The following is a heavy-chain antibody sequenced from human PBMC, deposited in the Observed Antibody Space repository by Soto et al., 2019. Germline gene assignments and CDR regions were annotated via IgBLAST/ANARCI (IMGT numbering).Heavy chain of an antibody. V-gene: IGHV3-48*03. CDR1: GFTFISYE. J-gene: IGHJ4*02. Sequence: GGSLRLSCAASGFTFISYEMNWVRQAPGKGLEWVSYISSSGSTIYYADSVKGRFTISRDNAKNSLYLQMNSLRAEDTAVYYCTVPITMVRGVIGNYWGQGTLVTVSS. CDR2: ISSSGSTI. D-gene: IGHD3-10*01. CDR3: TVPITMVRGVIGNY.